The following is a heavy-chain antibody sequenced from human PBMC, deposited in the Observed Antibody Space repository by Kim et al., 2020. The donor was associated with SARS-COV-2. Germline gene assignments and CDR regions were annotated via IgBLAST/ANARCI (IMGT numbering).Heavy chain of an antibody. CDR3: ARGAYDYFDY. CDR1: GGSISSGGYS. V-gene: IGHV4-30-2*01. Sequence: SETLSLTCAVSGGSISSGGYSWSWIRQPPGKGLEWIGYIYHSGSTYYNPSLKSRVTISVDRSKNQFSLKLSSVTAADTAVYYCARGAYDYFDYWGQGTLVTVSS. D-gene: IGHD3-16*01. J-gene: IGHJ4*02. CDR2: IYHSGST.